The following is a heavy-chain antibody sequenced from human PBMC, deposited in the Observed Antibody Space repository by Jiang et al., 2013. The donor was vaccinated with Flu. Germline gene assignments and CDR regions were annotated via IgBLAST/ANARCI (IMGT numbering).Heavy chain of an antibody. J-gene: IGHJ3*02. CDR1: GYTFTGYY. Sequence: SGAEVKKPGASVKVSCKASGYTFTGYYMHWVRQAPGQGLEWMGWINPNSGGTNYAQKFQGWVTMTRDTSISTAYMELSRLRSDDTAVYYCARVVSPYSSGWYEVGAFDIWGQGTMVTVSS. D-gene: IGHD6-19*01. CDR2: INPNSGGT. V-gene: IGHV1-2*04. CDR3: ARVVSPYSSGWYEVGAFDI.